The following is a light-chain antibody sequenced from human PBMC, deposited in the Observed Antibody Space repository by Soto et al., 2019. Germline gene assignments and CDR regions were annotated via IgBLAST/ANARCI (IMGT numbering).Light chain of an antibody. CDR1: QSVSNY. V-gene: IGKV3-11*01. CDR3: QQRSDWPPT. J-gene: IGKJ5*01. CDR2: DAS. Sequence: ENVLTQSPATLSLSPGDTATLSYRATQSVSNYLAWYQQKLGQAPRLLIYDASKRATGIPARFSGSGSGTDFTLTISSLEPEDFAVYFCQQRSDWPPTFGQGTRLEIK.